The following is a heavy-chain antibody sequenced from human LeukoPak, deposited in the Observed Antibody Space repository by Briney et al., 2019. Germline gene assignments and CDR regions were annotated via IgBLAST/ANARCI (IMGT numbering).Heavy chain of an antibody. CDR2: ISSSSSTI. D-gene: IGHD4-17*01. CDR1: GFTFSSYS. V-gene: IGHV3-48*01. J-gene: IGHJ3*02. Sequence: GGSLRLSCAASGFTFSSYSMNWVRQAPGKGLEWVSYISSSSSTIYYADSVKGRFTISRDNAKNSLYLQMNSLRAEDTAVYYCASLTTVTTPDAFDIWGQGTMVTVSS. CDR3: ASLTTVTTPDAFDI.